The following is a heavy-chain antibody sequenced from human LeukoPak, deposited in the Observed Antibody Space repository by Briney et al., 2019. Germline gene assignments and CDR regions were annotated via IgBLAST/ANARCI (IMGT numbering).Heavy chain of an antibody. CDR2: ISWNSGSI. CDR3: AKDNRRHYTSGPNPDSLH. D-gene: IGHD6-19*01. CDR1: GFTFSSFG. V-gene: IGHV3-9*01. Sequence: GGSLRLSCAASGFTFSSFGMHWVRQPPGKGLEWVSGISWNSGSIDYADSVKGRFTISRDNAKNSLYLQMNSLRVEDTAFYYCAKDNRRHYTSGPNPDSLHWGQGALVTVSS. J-gene: IGHJ4*02.